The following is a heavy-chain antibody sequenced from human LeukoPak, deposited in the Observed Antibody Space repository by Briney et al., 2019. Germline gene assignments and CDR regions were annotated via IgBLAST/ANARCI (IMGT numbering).Heavy chain of an antibody. J-gene: IGHJ5*02. Sequence: GTSLRLSCAASGFTFESSTIHWVRQAPGKGLEWVADIWYDGSIKYYADSVKGRFTISRDNSKNTLYVQMNSLRAEDTAVYYCARGGGRNVALDPWGQGTLVTVSS. CDR3: ARGGGRNVALDP. CDR2: IWYDGSIK. CDR1: GFTFESST. V-gene: IGHV3-33*08. D-gene: IGHD2-15*01.